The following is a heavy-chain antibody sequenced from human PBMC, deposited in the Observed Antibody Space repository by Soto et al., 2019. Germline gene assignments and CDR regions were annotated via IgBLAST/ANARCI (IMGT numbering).Heavy chain of an antibody. CDR3: AKGALGYYYYYGMDV. D-gene: IGHD6-13*01. CDR1: GFTFSSYG. V-gene: IGHV3-30*18. J-gene: IGHJ6*02. CDR2: ISYDGSNK. Sequence: QVQLVESGGGVVQPGRSLRLSCAASGFTFSSYGMHWVRQAPGKGLELVAVISYDGSNKYYADSVKGRFTISRDNSKNTLYLQMTSLRAEDTAVYYCAKGALGYYYYYGMDVWGQGTTVTVSS.